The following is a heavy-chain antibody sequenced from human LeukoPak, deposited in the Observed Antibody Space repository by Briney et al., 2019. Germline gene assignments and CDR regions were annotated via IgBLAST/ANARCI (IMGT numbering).Heavy chain of an antibody. CDR2: IYTSGST. V-gene: IGHV4-4*07. J-gene: IGHJ5*02. Sequence: SETLSLTCTVSGGSISSYYWSWIRQPAGKGLEWIGRIYTSGSTNYNPSLKSRVTISVDKSKNQFSLKLSSVTAADTAVHYCARDESKYSSGWYWFAPWSQGTLVTVSS. CDR3: ARDESKYSSGWYWFAP. D-gene: IGHD6-19*01. CDR1: GGSISSYY.